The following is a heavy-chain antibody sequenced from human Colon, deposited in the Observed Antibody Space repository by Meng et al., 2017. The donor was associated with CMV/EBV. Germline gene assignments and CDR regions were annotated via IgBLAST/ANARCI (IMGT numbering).Heavy chain of an antibody. V-gene: IGHV4-59*01. CDR3: ARDTSGSGNWYFAL. J-gene: IGHJ2*01. CDR2: VYYSGST. CDR1: GGSISSYY. Sequence: SETLSLTCTVPGGSISSYYWSWIWQPPGQGLQWIGYVYYSGSTNYNPSLKSRVTISVDTSKNQFSLRLRSVTAADTAVYYCARDTSGSGNWYFALWGRGTLVTVSS. D-gene: IGHD3-10*01.